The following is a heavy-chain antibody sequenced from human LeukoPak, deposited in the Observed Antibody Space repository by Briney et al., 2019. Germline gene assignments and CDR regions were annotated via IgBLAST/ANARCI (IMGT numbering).Heavy chain of an antibody. CDR1: GFTFSSYG. CDR3: AKDLGVVNPFDY. D-gene: IGHD3-22*01. V-gene: IGHV3-30*02. J-gene: IGHJ4*02. CDR2: IRYDGSNK. Sequence: GGSPRLSCAASGFTFSSYGMHWVRQAPGKGLEWVAFIRYDGSNKYYADSVKGRFTISRDNSKNTLYLQMNSLRAEDTAVYYCAKDLGVVNPFDYWGQGTLVTVSS.